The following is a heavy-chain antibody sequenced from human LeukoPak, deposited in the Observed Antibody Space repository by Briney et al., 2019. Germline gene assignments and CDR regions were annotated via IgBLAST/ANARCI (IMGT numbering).Heavy chain of an antibody. J-gene: IGHJ4*02. D-gene: IGHD6-13*01. CDR3: ATSSSWYPVSSDH. CDR1: GFTFSSYW. V-gene: IGHV3-74*01. CDR2: INSDGSDT. Sequence: PGGSLRLSCAVSGFTFSSYWMQWVRHAPGKGPVWGSRINSDGSDTSYADSVKGRFTVSRDNAKNTLYLQMNSLRPEDTALYYCATSSSWYPVSSDHWGQGTLVTVSS.